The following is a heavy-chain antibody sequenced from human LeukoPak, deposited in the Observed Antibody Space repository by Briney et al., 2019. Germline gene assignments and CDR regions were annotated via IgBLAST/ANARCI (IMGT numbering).Heavy chain of an antibody. CDR2: IYYSGST. D-gene: IGHD6-13*01. CDR3: ASGYSSSWHWVR. J-gene: IGHJ4*02. Sequence: PSETLSLTCTVSGGSISSSSYYWGWIRQPPGKGLEWIGSIYYSGSTNYNPSLKSRVTISVDTSKNQFSLKLSSVTAADTAVYYCASGYSSSWHWVRWGQGTLVTVSS. V-gene: IGHV4-39*07. CDR1: GGSISSSSYY.